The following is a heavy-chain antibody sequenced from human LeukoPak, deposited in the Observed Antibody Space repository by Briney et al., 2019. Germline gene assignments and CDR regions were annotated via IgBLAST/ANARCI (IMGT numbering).Heavy chain of an antibody. Sequence: GSLRLSCATSGFVFIPDGRHCGPQAPGKGLEWVAVIWYDGNNEYYADSVKGRFTVSRDNYKHTLYLQMYSLRVEDTAVYYCAKDCSLTYSSGPHDWGQGTLVTVSS. CDR3: AKDCSLTYSSGPHD. CDR1: GFVFIPDG. CDR2: IWYDGNNE. J-gene: IGHJ4*02. V-gene: IGHV3-33*06. D-gene: IGHD3-22*01.